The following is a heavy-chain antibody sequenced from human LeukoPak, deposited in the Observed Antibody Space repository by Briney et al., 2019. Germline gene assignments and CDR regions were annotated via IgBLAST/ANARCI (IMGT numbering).Heavy chain of an antibody. Sequence: SETLSLTCSVSGGSISSSNSYWGWIRQPPGKGLEWIGTIYYSGSTHYNPSLKGRATISVDTSKGQFSLKLTSVTAADTAVYYCMRHVGGSYEFGYWGQGTLVTVSS. D-gene: IGHD1-26*01. CDR2: IYYSGST. CDR3: MRHVGGSYEFGY. J-gene: IGHJ4*02. CDR1: GGSISSSNSY. V-gene: IGHV4-39*01.